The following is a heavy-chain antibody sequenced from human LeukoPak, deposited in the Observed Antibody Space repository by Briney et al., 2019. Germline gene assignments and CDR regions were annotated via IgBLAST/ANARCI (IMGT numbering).Heavy chain of an antibody. Sequence: SETLSLTCTVSGGSISSSSYYWGWIRQPPGKGLEWIGSIYYSGSTYYNPSLKSRVTISVDTSKNQFSLKLSSVTAADTAVYYCAILKKHYFDYWGQGTLVTVSS. CDR1: GGSISSSSYY. CDR3: AILKKHYFDY. J-gene: IGHJ4*02. V-gene: IGHV4-39*07. CDR2: IYYSGST.